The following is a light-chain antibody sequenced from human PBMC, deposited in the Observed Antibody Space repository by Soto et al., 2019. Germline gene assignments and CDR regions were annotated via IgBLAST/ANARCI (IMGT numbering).Light chain of an antibody. CDR1: QTTSNH. CDR3: QQRNSWPPLFT. J-gene: IGKJ3*01. V-gene: IGKV3-11*01. CDR2: DAS. Sequence: EIVLTQSPATLSLSPGESATLSCRASQTTSNHLARYQQKPGQAPRLLIYDASKRATGIPARFSGSGSGTDFTLTISSLEPEDFAVYYCQQRNSWPPLFTFGPGTTVDIK.